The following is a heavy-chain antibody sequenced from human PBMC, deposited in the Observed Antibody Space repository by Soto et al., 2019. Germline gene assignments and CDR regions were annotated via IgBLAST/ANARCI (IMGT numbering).Heavy chain of an antibody. D-gene: IGHD3-10*01. CDR3: ARSGFYGSGILYFYGVDV. Sequence: QVQLVESGGGEVQPGRSLRLSCAASGFTFSAYALHWVRQAPGTGLEWVATVSYGDSNKYYADSVKCRFTISRDNSKKTLFLQMHSLKVEDTAIYYCARSGFYGSGILYFYGVDVWGQGTTVTVSS. V-gene: IGHV3-30-3*01. CDR2: VSYGDSNK. CDR1: GFTFSAYA. J-gene: IGHJ6*02.